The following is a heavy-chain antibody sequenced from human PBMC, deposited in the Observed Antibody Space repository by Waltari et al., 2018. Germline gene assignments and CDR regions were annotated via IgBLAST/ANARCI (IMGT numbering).Heavy chain of an antibody. Sequence: QVQLQESGPGLVKPSETLSLTCDVSGYSINSGYYCGWIRQSPGKGLEWIATIYHAGDTFYNPSLKDRVTISMDTSKNQFSLKLNSVTAADTAVYFCSRQVLGYCTSAACRRLESWGQGTLVTVSS. CDR3: SRQVLGYCTSAACRRLES. D-gene: IGHD2-2*03. CDR2: IYHAGDT. CDR1: GYSINSGYY. J-gene: IGHJ4*02. V-gene: IGHV4-38-2*01.